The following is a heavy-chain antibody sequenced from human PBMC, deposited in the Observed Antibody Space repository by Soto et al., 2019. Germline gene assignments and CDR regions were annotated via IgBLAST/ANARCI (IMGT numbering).Heavy chain of an antibody. CDR3: ARGRTAIATRWLDS. V-gene: IGHV4-34*01. Sequence: SETLSLTCAVFGGSFSDSYWSWIRQSPEKGLEWIGEITNSGSTYYNPSLKSRVTISGDTSKNQFSLEVRSVTAADTAVYFCARGRTAIATRWLDSWGQGTLVTVSS. D-gene: IGHD1-1*01. CDR1: GGSFSDSY. CDR2: ITNSGST. J-gene: IGHJ5*01.